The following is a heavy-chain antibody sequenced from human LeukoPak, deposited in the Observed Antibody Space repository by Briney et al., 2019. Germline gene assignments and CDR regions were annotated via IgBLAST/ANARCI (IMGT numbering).Heavy chain of an antibody. CDR2: INKDGGEK. CDR1: GFTFSSYW. Sequence: PGGSLRLSCAASGFTFSSYWMSWVRQAPGKGLEWVANINKDGGEKYYVDSVKGRFTISRDKAKNSLYLQMNSLRADDTAVYYCVKDSPPRYSGSPPAYWGQGTLVTVSS. D-gene: IGHD1-26*01. CDR3: VKDSPPRYSGSPPAY. J-gene: IGHJ4*02. V-gene: IGHV3-7*03.